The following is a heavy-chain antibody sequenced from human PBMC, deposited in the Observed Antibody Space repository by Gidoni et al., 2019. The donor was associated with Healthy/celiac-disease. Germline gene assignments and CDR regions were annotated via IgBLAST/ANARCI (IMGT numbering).Heavy chain of an antibody. Sequence: EGQLLESGGGLIQPGGSLRLSCAPSGFPVSSNYMRWVRQAPGKGLEWVSVIYSGGSTYYADSVKGRFTISRDNSKNTLYLQMNSLRAEDTAVYYCTRGYSLYYYYGMDVWGQGTTVTVSS. CDR2: IYSGGST. D-gene: IGHD4-4*01. J-gene: IGHJ6*02. CDR1: GFPVSSNY. V-gene: IGHV3-53*01. CDR3: TRGYSLYYYYGMDV.